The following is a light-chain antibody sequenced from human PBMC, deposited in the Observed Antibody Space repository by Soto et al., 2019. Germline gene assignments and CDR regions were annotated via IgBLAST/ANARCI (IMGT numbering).Light chain of an antibody. V-gene: IGKV1-5*03. J-gene: IGKJ1*01. CDR3: QQYNRYPRT. CDR1: QNINSW. Sequence: DIQMTQSPSTLSASVGDRATITCRASQNINSWLAWYQQKPGKAPKLLIYKASSLESGVPSRFSGSGSGTEFSLTISSLKTDDFATYYCQQYNRYPRTFGQGTKVEIK. CDR2: KAS.